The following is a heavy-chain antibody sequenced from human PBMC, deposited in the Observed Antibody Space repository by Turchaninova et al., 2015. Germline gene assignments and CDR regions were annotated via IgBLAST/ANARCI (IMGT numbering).Heavy chain of an antibody. CDR1: GFTYSSYR. D-gene: IGHD6-19*01. V-gene: IGHV3-21*01. J-gene: IGHJ4*02. Sequence: EVQLVESGGGLVKPGGSLRLSCAASGFTYSSYRLDWVRPAHGKGLEGVSSISSSIRYIYYADSVKGRFTISRDNAKNSLYLQMNSLRAEDTAVYYCARDNSIAVAGTLDYWGQGTLVTVSS. CDR2: ISSSIRYI. CDR3: ARDNSIAVAGTLDY.